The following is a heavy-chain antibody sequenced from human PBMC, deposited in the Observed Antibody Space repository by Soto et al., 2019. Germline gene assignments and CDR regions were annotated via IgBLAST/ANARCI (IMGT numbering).Heavy chain of an antibody. J-gene: IGHJ4*02. V-gene: IGHV3-30*18. D-gene: IGHD3-22*01. Sequence: QVQLVESGGGVVQPGTSLKLSCAASGFTFDDFGFHWVRQAPGKGLEWVATLSCDGRHEYYADSVKGRFTSSRDNSKIRLYLQMNSLKTEDTAMYYCAKEMFPRTVLDSSSPWGDYWGQGTLVTVSS. CDR2: LSCDGRHE. CDR1: GFTFDDFG. CDR3: AKEMFPRTVLDSSSPWGDY.